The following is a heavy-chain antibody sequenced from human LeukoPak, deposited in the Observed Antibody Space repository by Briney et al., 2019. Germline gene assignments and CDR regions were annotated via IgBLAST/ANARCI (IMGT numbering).Heavy chain of an antibody. CDR3: ARTRIAARPGRYYYYYYMDV. D-gene: IGHD6-6*01. CDR2: MNPNSGNT. J-gene: IGHJ6*03. CDR1: GYTFTSYD. Sequence: ASVKVSCKASGYTFTSYDINWVRQATGQGLEWMGWMNPNSGNTGYAQKFQGRVTMTRNTSISTAYMELSSLRSEDTAVYYCARTRIAARPGRYYYYYYMDVWGKGTTVTVSS. V-gene: IGHV1-8*01.